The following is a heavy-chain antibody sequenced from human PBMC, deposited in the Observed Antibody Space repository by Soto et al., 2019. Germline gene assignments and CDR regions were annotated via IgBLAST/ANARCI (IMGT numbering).Heavy chain of an antibody. CDR1: GGSISSYY. J-gene: IGHJ6*02. D-gene: IGHD6-13*01. CDR3: ARVGYSSSWFYYYYGMDV. CDR2: IYYSGST. Sequence: SETLSLTCTVSGGSISSYYWSWIRQPPGKGLEWIGYIYYSGSTNYNPSLKSRVTISVDTSKNQFSLKLSSVTAADTAVYYCARVGYSSSWFYYYYGMDVWGQGTTVAVSS. V-gene: IGHV4-59*01.